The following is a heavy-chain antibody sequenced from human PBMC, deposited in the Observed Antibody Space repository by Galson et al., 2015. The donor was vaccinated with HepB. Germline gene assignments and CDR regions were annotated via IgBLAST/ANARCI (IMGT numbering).Heavy chain of an antibody. V-gene: IGHV3-30*14. CDR3: VKGGYCSGGSCYSSAFDI. D-gene: IGHD2-15*01. CDR2: ISYDGSNK. CDR1: GFTFSSYA. J-gene: IGHJ3*02. Sequence: SLRLSCAASGFTFSSYAMHWVRQAPGKGLEWVAVISYDGSNKYYADSVKGRFTISRDNSKNTLYLQMSSLRAEDTAVYYCVKGGYCSGGSCYSSAFDIWGQGTMVTVSS.